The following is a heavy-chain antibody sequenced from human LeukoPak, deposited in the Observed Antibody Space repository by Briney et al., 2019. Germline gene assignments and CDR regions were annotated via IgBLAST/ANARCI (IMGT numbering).Heavy chain of an antibody. CDR3: TRAVAAADFSPGY. D-gene: IGHD3/OR15-3a*01. CDR1: RFTFNTYA. J-gene: IGHJ4*02. Sequence: GGSLRLSCAASRFTFNTYAMSWVRQAPGKGLEWVSCISSSSTYIYYADSVKGRFTISRDNAKNSVFLQMNSLRAEDTAVYYCTRAVAAADFSPGYWGQGTLVTVSS. V-gene: IGHV3-21*01. CDR2: ISSSSTYI.